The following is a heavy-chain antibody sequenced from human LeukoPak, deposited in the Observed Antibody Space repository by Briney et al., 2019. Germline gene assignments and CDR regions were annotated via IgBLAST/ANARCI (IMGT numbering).Heavy chain of an antibody. D-gene: IGHD4-17*01. CDR3: AKDRSKEYYGDEFDF. V-gene: IGHV3-7*01. J-gene: IGHJ4*02. CDR2: IKQDGSEK. Sequence: GGSLRLSCAAFGFTFSTYYMSWVRQAPGTGLEWVANIKQDGSEKYYVDSVKGRFTISRDNAKNSLYLQMNSLRAEDTAVYYCAKDRSKEYYGDEFDFWGQGTLVTVSS. CDR1: GFTFSTYY.